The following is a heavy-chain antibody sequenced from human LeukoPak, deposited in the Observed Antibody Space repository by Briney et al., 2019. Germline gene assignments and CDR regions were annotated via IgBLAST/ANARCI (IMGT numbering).Heavy chain of an antibody. CDR2: ISSSGSTI. V-gene: IGHV3-48*03. CDR1: GFTFSSYE. D-gene: IGHD1/OR15-1a*01. Sequence: GGSLRLSCAASGFTFSSYEMNWVRQAPGKGLEWVSYISSSGSTIYYADSVKGRFTISRDNAKNSLYLQVNSLRAEDTAVYYCARDNAGTIAEGFDYWGQGTLVTVSS. J-gene: IGHJ4*02. CDR3: ARDNAGTIAEGFDY.